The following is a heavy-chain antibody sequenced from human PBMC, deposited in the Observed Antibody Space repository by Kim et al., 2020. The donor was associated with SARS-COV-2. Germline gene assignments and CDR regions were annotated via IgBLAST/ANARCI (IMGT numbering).Heavy chain of an antibody. CDR3: ARVRKWKSLSEWPYYFDY. V-gene: IGHV3-7*01. CDR1: GFTFSSYW. Sequence: GGSLRLSCAASGFTFSSYWMNWVRQAPGKGLEWVANIKQDGSEKYYVDSVKGRFTISRDNAKNSLYLQMNSLRAEDTAVYYCARVRKWKSLSEWPYYFDYWGQGTLVTVSS. D-gene: IGHD3-3*01. CDR2: IKQDGSEK. J-gene: IGHJ4*02.